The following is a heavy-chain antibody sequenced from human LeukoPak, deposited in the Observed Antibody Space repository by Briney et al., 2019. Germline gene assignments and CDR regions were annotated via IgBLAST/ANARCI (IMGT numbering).Heavy chain of an antibody. V-gene: IGHV3-30*03. CDR3: ARVRDSGRWGAFDI. Sequence: GGSLRLSCAASGFTFSNYGMHWVRQAPGKGLEWVTLISYDGSNKYYADSVKGRFTISRDNSKNTLYLQMNSLRPEDTAVYYCARVRDSGRWGAFDIWGQGIMVTVSS. D-gene: IGHD1-26*01. J-gene: IGHJ3*02. CDR2: ISYDGSNK. CDR1: GFTFSNYG.